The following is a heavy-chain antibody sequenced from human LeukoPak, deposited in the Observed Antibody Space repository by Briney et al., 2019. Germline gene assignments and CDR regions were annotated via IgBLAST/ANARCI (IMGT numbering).Heavy chain of an antibody. CDR3: ARGGYVGYCSSTSCSRAHDY. Sequence: SETLSLTCTVSGGSISSSSYYWGWVRQPPGKGLGWIGTIYYSGSTSYNPSLKSRVTIFVDTSKNQFSLKLSSVTAADTAVYYCARGGYVGYCSSTSCSRAHDYWGQGTLVTVSS. CDR2: IYYSGST. D-gene: IGHD2-2*01. CDR1: GGSISSSSYY. J-gene: IGHJ4*02. V-gene: IGHV4-39*01.